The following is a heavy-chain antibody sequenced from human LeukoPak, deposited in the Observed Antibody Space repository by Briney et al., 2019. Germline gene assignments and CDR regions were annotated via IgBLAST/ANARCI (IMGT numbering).Heavy chain of an antibody. CDR1: GGSISSYY. CDR2: IYYRGST. Sequence: SATLSLTCTVSGGSISSYYWDWLRQPPGKGLEWIGYIYYRGSTNYNPSLKSRVTISVDTSKNQFSLKLSSVTAADTAVYYCARQGRTGTTDFDYWGQGTLVTVSS. V-gene: IGHV4-59*08. J-gene: IGHJ4*02. CDR3: ARQGRTGTTDFDY. D-gene: IGHD1-1*01.